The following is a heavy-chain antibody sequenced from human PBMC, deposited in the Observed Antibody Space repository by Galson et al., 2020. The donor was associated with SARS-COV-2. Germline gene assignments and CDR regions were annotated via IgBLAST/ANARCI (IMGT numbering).Heavy chain of an antibody. CDR2: INHSGST. V-gene: IGHV4-34*01. CDR1: GGSFSGYY. Sequence: SETLSLTCAVYGGSFSGYYWSWIRQPPGKGLEWIGEINHSGSTNYNPSLKSRVTISVDTSKNQFSLKLSSVTAADTAVYYCAGSPPSYDFWSGYYLLGMDVWGQGTTVTVSS. J-gene: IGHJ6*02. CDR3: AGSPPSYDFWSGYYLLGMDV. D-gene: IGHD3-3*01.